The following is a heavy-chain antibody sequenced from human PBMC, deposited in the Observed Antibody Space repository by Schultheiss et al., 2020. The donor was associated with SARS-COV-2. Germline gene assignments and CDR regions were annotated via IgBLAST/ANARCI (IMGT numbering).Heavy chain of an antibody. Sequence: SETLSLTCAVYGGSFSGYYWSWIRQPPGKGLEWIGYIYYSGSTNYNPSLKSRVTISVDTSKNQFSLKLSSVTAADTAVYYCARGGPSITIFGVAKAHYGMDVWGQGTTVTVS. CDR2: IYYSGST. CDR1: GGSFSGYY. CDR3: ARGGPSITIFGVAKAHYGMDV. J-gene: IGHJ6*02. V-gene: IGHV4-59*01. D-gene: IGHD3-3*01.